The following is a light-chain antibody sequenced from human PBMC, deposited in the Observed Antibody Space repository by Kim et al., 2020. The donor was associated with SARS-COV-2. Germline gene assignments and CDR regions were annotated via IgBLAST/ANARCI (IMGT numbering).Light chain of an antibody. CDR3: QQLNSYPWT. CDR2: AAS. CDR1: QDISTY. V-gene: IGKV1-9*01. Sequence: ASVGDRVTISCRASQDISTYLAWYQQKPGKAPKLLIYAASTLQSGVPSRFSGSGYETDFTLTISSLQPEDFATYYCQQLNSYPWTFGQGTKVDIK. J-gene: IGKJ1*01.